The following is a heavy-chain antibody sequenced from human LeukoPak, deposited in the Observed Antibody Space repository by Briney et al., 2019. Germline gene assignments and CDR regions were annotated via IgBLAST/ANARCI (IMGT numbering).Heavy chain of an antibody. CDR2: IYYSGST. Sequence: SETLSLTCTVSGGSISSSSYFWGWIRQPPGKGLEWIGSIYYSGSTYYNPSLKSRVTISVDTSKNQFSLKLSSVTAADTAVYYCARVLTGHDYWGQGTLVTVSS. CDR1: GGSISSSSYF. V-gene: IGHV4-39*07. CDR3: ARVLTGHDY. J-gene: IGHJ4*02.